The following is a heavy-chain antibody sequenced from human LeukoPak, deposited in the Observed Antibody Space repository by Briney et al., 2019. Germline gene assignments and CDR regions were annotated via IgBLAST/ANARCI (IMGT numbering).Heavy chain of an antibody. CDR3: ARGSKAGIVGATSEFEP. J-gene: IGHJ5*02. V-gene: IGHV4-59*08. CDR1: GGSISSYY. CDR2: IYYSGST. Sequence: KPSETLSLTCTASGGSISSYYWSWIRQPPGKGLEWIGYIYYSGSTNYNPSLKSRVTISVDTSKNQFSLKLSSVTAADTAVYYCARGSKAGIVGATSEFEPWGQGTLVTVSS. D-gene: IGHD1-26*01.